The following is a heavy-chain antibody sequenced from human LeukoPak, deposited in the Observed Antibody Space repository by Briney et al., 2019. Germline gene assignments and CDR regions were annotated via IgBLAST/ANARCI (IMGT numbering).Heavy chain of an antibody. CDR1: GYSISSGYY. J-gene: IGHJ4*02. CDR3: AREGIAVAGAQLRSDY. CDR2: IYHSGST. D-gene: IGHD6-19*01. V-gene: IGHV4-38-2*02. Sequence: SETLSLTCTVSGYSISSGYYWGWIRQPPGKGLEWIGSIYHSGSTYYNPSLKSRVTISVDSSKNQFSPKLSSVTAADTAVYYCAREGIAVAGAQLRSDYWGQGTLVTVSS.